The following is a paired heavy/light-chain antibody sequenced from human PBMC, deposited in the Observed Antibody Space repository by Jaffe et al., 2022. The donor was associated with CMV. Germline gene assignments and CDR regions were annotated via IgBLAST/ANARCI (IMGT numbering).Heavy chain of an antibody. CDR2: IYSDGST. Sequence: EVQLVETGGGLIQPGGSLRLSCAASGFTVSRNYMSWVRQAPGKGLEWVSIIYSDGSTDYADSVKGRFTISRDNSKNTLYLQMNSLRAEDTAVYYCARDALGGNYYYMDVWGKGTTVTVSS. V-gene: IGHV3-53*02. CDR1: GFTVSRNY. J-gene: IGHJ6*03. CDR3: ARDALGGNYYYMDV. D-gene: IGHD3-16*01.
Light chain of an antibody. V-gene: IGKV3-15*01. Sequence: EIVMTQSPATLSVSPGERATLSCRASQSVSSNLAWYQQKPGQAPRLLIYDASTRATGIPARFSGSGSGTEFTLTISSLQSEDFAVYYCQQYNNWPPYTFGQGTKLEIK. J-gene: IGKJ2*01. CDR1: QSVSSN. CDR3: QQYNNWPPYT. CDR2: DAS.